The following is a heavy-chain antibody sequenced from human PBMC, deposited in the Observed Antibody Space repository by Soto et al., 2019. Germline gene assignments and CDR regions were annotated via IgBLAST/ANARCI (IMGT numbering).Heavy chain of an antibody. V-gene: IGHV1-46*01. Sequence: GASVKVSCKASGYTFTSYYMHWVRQAPGQGLEWMGIINPSGGSTSYAQKFQGRVTMTRDTSTSTVYMELSSLRSEDTAVYYCARDLGFAGTTAEVYGYWGQGTLVTVSS. J-gene: IGHJ4*02. CDR1: GYTFTSYY. CDR3: ARDLGFAGTTAEVYGY. D-gene: IGHD1-7*01. CDR2: INPSGGST.